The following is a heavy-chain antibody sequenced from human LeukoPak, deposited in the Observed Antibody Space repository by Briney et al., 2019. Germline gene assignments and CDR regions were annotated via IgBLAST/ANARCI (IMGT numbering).Heavy chain of an antibody. D-gene: IGHD1-26*01. Sequence: SETLSLTCSVSGDSISTSGDYWGWIRQPPGKGLECIATIYYSGSTYYNPSLKSRVTISVDTSKNHFSLKLSSVTAADTAVYYCARRVGARRGNFDYWGQGTLVTVSS. CDR3: ARRVGARRGNFDY. CDR2: IYYSGST. J-gene: IGHJ4*02. CDR1: GDSISTSGDY. V-gene: IGHV4-39*02.